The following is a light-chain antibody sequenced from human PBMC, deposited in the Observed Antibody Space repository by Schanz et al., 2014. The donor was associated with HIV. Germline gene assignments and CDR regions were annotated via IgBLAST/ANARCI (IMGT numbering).Light chain of an antibody. CDR1: QTVSSN. V-gene: IGKV3-15*01. CDR3: QQYYRTPWT. J-gene: IGKJ1*01. CDR2: GAS. Sequence: EIVMTQSPATLSVSPGERATLSCRASQTVSSNLAWYQQKPGQAPRLLIFGASTRATGVPVRFSGSGSGTEFTLTISSLQSEDFAVYYCQQYYRTPWTFGQGTKVEIK.